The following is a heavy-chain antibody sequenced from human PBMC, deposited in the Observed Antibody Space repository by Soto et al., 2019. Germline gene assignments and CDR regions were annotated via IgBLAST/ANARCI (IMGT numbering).Heavy chain of an antibody. CDR3: ARVGAAAGVGSYYGMDV. CDR2: INPSGGST. Sequence: QVQLVQSGAEVKKPGASVKVSCKASGYTFTSYYMHWVRQAPGQGLEWMGIINPSGGSTSYAQKFQGRVTMTRDTSTSTVYMELSSLRSEDTAVYYCARVGAAAGVGSYYGMDVWGQGTTVTVSS. D-gene: IGHD6-13*01. CDR1: GYTFTSYY. J-gene: IGHJ6*02. V-gene: IGHV1-46*01.